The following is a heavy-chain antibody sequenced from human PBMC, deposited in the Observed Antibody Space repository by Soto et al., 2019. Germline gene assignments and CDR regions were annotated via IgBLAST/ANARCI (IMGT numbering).Heavy chain of an antibody. CDR3: AKEVESSGSSRDYYYYYGMDV. Sequence: GGSLRLSCAASGFTFDDYAMHWVRQAPGKGLEWVSGISWNSGGIGYADSVKGRFTISRDNAKNSLYLQMNSLRAEDTALYYCAKEVESSGSSRDYYYYYGMDVWGQGTTVTVSS. D-gene: IGHD6-13*01. J-gene: IGHJ6*02. V-gene: IGHV3-9*01. CDR2: ISWNSGGI. CDR1: GFTFDDYA.